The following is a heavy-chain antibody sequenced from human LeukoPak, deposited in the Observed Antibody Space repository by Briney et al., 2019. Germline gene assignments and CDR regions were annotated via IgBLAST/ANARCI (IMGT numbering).Heavy chain of an antibody. CDR1: GGSFSGYY. Sequence: SETLSLTCAVYGGSFSGYYWSWIRQPPGKGLEWIGYIYYSGSTNYNPSLKSRVTISVDTSKNQFSLKLSSVTAADTAVYYCARYYGSGGYPIPRFDYWGQGTLVTVSS. J-gene: IGHJ4*02. D-gene: IGHD3-10*01. CDR3: ARYYGSGGYPIPRFDY. V-gene: IGHV4-59*01. CDR2: IYYSGST.